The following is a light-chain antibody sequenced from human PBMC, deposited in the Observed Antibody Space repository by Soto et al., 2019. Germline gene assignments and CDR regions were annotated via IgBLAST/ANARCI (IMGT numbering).Light chain of an antibody. CDR1: STDVGSHNY. V-gene: IGLV2-14*01. Sequence: QSALTQAASVSESPGQSISLSCSGTSTDVGSHNYVSWYQQHPGKAPKLIIFEVNNRPSGVSHRFSGSKSGNTASLTISDLQGEDEADYYCSSYTSSHTRVFGGGTKLTVL. CDR2: EVN. J-gene: IGLJ3*02. CDR3: SSYTSSHTRV.